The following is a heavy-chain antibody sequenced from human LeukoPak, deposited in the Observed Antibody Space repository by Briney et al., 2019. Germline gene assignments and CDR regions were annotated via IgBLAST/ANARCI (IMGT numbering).Heavy chain of an antibody. CDR2: IDSVSNT. CDR3: TLSYGRGFNYYYGMDV. J-gene: IGHJ6*02. CDR1: GFTFSSYD. V-gene: IGHV3-13*01. D-gene: IGHD5-18*01. Sequence: PGGSLRLSCEASGFTFSSYDMHWVRQVTGRGLEWVSAIDSVSNTYYPGSVKGRFTISRENAKNSVYLQMNSLRAGDTAVYYCTLSYGRGFNYYYGMDVWGQGTTATVSS.